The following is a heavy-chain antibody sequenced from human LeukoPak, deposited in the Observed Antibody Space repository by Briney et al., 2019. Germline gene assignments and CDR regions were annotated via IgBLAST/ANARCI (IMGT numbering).Heavy chain of an antibody. Sequence: AATVKVSCKASGGTFSSYAISWVRQAPGQGLEWMGRIIPSFGIANYAQKFQGRITITADKSTSTAYMELSSLRSEDTAVYYCARVHSIVVVPAASEVGFDYWGQGTLVTVSS. D-gene: IGHD2-2*01. J-gene: IGHJ4*02. V-gene: IGHV1-69*04. CDR3: ARVHSIVVVPAASEVGFDY. CDR2: IIPSFGIA. CDR1: GGTFSSYA.